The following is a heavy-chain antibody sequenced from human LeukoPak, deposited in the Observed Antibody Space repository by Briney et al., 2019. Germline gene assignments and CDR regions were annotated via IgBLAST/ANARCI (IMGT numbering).Heavy chain of an antibody. CDR2: IRQDGSEK. CDR1: GFTFSTYW. D-gene: IGHD3-22*01. CDR3: ARGLVKAWFDP. Sequence: AGGSLRLSCAASGFTFSTYWMTWVRQAPGKGLEWVANIRQDGSEKYYVDSVKGRFTVSRDSAKNSLFLQMNSLRAEDTAVYYCARGLVKAWFDPWGQGTLVTVSS. V-gene: IGHV3-7*01. J-gene: IGHJ5*02.